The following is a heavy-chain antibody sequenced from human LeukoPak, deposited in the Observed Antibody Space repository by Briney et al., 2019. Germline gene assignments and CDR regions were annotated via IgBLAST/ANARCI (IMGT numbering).Heavy chain of an antibody. D-gene: IGHD1-14*01. J-gene: IGHJ6*03. V-gene: IGHV3-73*01. CDR2: IRSKANSYAT. CDR1: GFTFSSYG. Sequence: GGSLRLSCAASGFTFSSYGMHWVRQASGKGLEWVGRIRSKANSYATAYAASVKGRFTISRDDSKNTAYLQMNSLKTEDTAVYYCTRHGPDTGKYYYMDVWGKGTTVTVSS. CDR3: TRHGPDTGKYYYMDV.